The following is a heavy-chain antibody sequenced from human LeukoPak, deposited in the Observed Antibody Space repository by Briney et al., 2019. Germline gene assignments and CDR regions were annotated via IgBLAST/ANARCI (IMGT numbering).Heavy chain of an antibody. J-gene: IGHJ4*02. CDR2: IRQDGSEK. V-gene: IGHV3-7*01. D-gene: IGHD2-15*01. CDR1: ALTVVNSG. Sequence: GGSLRLSLSPAALTVVNSGAGSGRQAPGKGLEWVANIRQDGSEKFYVDSVKGRFTISRDNDKTSLYLQMNSLRGADTAAYFSYRVGHSFDLILWGQGTLVTVS. CDR3: YRVGHSFDLIL.